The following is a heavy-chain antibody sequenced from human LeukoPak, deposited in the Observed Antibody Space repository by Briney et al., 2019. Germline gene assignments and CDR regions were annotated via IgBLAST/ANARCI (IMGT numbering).Heavy chain of an antibody. CDR3: ATDWAARD. J-gene: IGHJ4*02. V-gene: IGHV3-7*03. CDR2: IKQDGSEK. Sequence: GGSLRLSCAASGFTFSDYWMRWVRQAPGKGLEWVANIKQDGSEKYYVDSVKGRFTISRDNAKNSLYLQMKSLRAEDTGVYYCATDWAARDWGQGTLVTVSS. CDR1: GFTFSDYW. D-gene: IGHD3-16*01.